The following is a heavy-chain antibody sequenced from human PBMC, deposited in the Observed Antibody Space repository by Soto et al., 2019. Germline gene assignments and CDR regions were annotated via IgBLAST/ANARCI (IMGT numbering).Heavy chain of an antibody. D-gene: IGHD3-22*01. CDR1: GYTFTSYA. V-gene: IGHV1-3*01. CDR3: APGYPYYDISGYCSPTSDD. CDR2: INASNGNT. Sequence: ASVKVSCKASGYTFTSYAMHWVRQAPGQRLEWMGGINASNGNTKYSQKFQGRVTITTDTSASTAYMELSSLRSEDTAVYYCAPGYPYYDISGYCSPTSDDWGQGTRVTVSS. J-gene: IGHJ4*02.